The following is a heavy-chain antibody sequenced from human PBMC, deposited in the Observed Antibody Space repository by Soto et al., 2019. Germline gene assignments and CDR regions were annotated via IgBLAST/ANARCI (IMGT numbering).Heavy chain of an antibody. Sequence: GSLRVSCAASGXTVRSYWMDWVRRAPGKGLELVAVISYEGSNKYYADAVKGRFTISRDNSKNTLYLQMNSLRAQDPAVYYCAKGGVGSTSNAFDIWGQGTMGTVS. J-gene: IGHJ3*02. CDR2: ISYEGSNK. CDR1: GXTVRSYW. CDR3: AKGGVGSTSNAFDI. V-gene: IGHV3-30*18. D-gene: IGHD1-26*01.